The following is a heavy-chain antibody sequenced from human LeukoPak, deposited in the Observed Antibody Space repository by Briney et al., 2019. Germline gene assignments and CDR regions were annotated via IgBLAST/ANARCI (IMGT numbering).Heavy chain of an antibody. J-gene: IGHJ4*02. CDR1: GFTFSSYS. CDR2: VSTGSNYI. V-gene: IGHV3-21*01. Sequence: PGGSLRLSCTASGFTFSSYSLNWVRQAPGKGLEWVSSVSTGSNYIYYADSVKGRFTISRDNAKNSVFLQMNSLRAEDTAVYYCAREPRCSSCSHEYWGQGILVTVSS. CDR3: AREPRCSSCSHEY. D-gene: IGHD6-13*01.